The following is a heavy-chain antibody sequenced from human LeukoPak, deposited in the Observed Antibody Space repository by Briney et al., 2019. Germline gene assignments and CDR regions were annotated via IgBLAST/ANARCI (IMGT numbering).Heavy chain of an antibody. Sequence: SGGSLRLSCAASGFAFSSYEMNWVRQAPGKGLEWVSYIDSSGSTIYYADSVKGRFTISRDNAKNSLYLQMNSLRAEDTAVYYCAKWRIAAAGPYYYGMDVWGQGTTVTVSS. CDR2: IDSSGSTI. J-gene: IGHJ6*02. V-gene: IGHV3-48*03. CDR1: GFAFSSYE. CDR3: AKWRIAAAGPYYYGMDV. D-gene: IGHD6-13*01.